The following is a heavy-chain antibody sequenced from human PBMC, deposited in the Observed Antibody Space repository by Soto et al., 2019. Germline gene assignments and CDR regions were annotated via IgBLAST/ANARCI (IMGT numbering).Heavy chain of an antibody. CDR3: ARVAVAGTVKNYFDY. CDR1: GLTFSSYG. CDR2: IWYDGSNK. V-gene: IGHV3-33*01. J-gene: IGHJ4*02. D-gene: IGHD6-19*01. Sequence: PGGSLRLSCAASGLTFSSYGMHWVRQAPGKGLEWVAVIWYDGSNKYYADSVKGRFTISRDNSKNTLYLQMNSLRAEDTAVYYCARVAVAGTVKNYFDYWGQGTLVTVLL.